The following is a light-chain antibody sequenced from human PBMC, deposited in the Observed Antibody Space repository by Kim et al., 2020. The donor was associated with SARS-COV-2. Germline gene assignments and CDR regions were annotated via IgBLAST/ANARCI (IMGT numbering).Light chain of an antibody. J-gene: IGLJ3*02. CDR3: VLYMGSGIWV. CDR2: STN. CDR1: SGSVSTSYY. V-gene: IGLV8-61*01. Sequence: GASFTLTCGLSSGSVSTSYYPSWYQQTPGQAPRTLIYSTNTRSSGVPDRFSGSILGNKAALTITGAQADDESDYYCVLYMGSGIWVFGGGTKLTVL.